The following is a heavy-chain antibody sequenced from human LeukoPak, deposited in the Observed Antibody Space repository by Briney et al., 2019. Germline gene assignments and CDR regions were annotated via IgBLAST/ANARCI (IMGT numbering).Heavy chain of an antibody. Sequence: PGRSLRLSCAASGFTFSSYAMHWVRQAPGKGLEWVAVISYDGSNKYYADSVKGRFTISRDNSKNTLYLQMNSLRAEDTAVYYCATDRYSSDWYFAEMAVDYWGQGTLVTVSA. V-gene: IGHV3-30-3*01. CDR2: ISYDGSNK. J-gene: IGHJ4*02. CDR1: GFTFSSYA. D-gene: IGHD6-13*01. CDR3: ATDRYSSDWYFAEMAVDY.